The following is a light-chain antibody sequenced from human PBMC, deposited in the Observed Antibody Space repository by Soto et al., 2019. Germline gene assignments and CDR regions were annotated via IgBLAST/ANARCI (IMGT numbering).Light chain of an antibody. CDR2: KND. Sequence: QSVLTQPPSASGTPGQRVSISCSGSSSNIGSNYVSWYQHIPGTAPKLLIYKNDLRPSGVPDQFSGSKSGASASLVISGLRSEDEADYHCATWDDSLSGVVFGGGTKLTVL. CDR3: ATWDDSLSGVV. CDR1: SSNIGSNY. V-gene: IGLV1-47*01. J-gene: IGLJ2*01.